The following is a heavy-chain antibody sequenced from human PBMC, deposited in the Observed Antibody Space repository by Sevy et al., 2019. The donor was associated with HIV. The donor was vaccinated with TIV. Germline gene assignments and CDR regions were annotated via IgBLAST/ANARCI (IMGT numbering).Heavy chain of an antibody. CDR1: GFTFSDHY. Sequence: GGSLRLSCAASGFTFSDHYMDWVRQAPGKGLEWVGRFRKKGNSYSTEYAASVKGRFTISRDDSRNSLSLQMNSLKTEDTAVYYCARTSNGHYGDSFDYWGRGTLVTVSS. CDR3: ARTSNGHYGDSFDY. D-gene: IGHD2-21*01. V-gene: IGHV3-72*01. CDR2: FRKKGNSYST. J-gene: IGHJ4*02.